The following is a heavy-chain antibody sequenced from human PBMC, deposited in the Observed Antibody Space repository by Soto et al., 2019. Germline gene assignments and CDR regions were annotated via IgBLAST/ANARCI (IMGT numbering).Heavy chain of an antibody. V-gene: IGHV3-48*02. D-gene: IGHD3-10*01. J-gene: IGHJ3*02. CDR3: ARDGLGVEGLWFGEFDAFDI. Sequence: EVQLVESGGGLVQPGGSLRLSCAASGFTFSSYSMNWVRQAPGKGLEWVSYISSSSSTIYYADSVKGRFTISRDNAKNSLYLQMNSLRDEDTAVYYCARDGLGVEGLWFGEFDAFDIWGQGTMVTVSS. CDR1: GFTFSSYS. CDR2: ISSSSSTI.